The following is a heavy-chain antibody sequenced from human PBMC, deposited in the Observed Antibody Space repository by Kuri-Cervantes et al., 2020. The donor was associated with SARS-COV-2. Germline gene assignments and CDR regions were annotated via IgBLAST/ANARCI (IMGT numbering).Heavy chain of an antibody. Sequence: GESLKISCAASGFTFSSYGMHWVRQAPGKGLEWVAFIRYDGSNKYYADSVKGRFTISRDNSKNTLYLQMNSLRAEDTAVYYCAKDSPEIVVVPAAPLYFDLWGRGTLGT. V-gene: IGHV3-30*02. CDR1: GFTFSSYG. CDR2: IRYDGSNK. CDR3: AKDSPEIVVVPAAPLYFDL. D-gene: IGHD2-2*01. J-gene: IGHJ2*01.